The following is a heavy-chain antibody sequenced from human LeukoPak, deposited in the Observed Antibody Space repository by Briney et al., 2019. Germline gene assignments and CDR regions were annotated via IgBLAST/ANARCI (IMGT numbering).Heavy chain of an antibody. CDR2: VSSSSSYI. Sequence: GGSLRLSCAASGFTFSTYTLNWVRQAPGKGLEWVSSVSSSSSYIYYADSVKGRFTISRDNAKNSPYLQMNSLRVEDTAVYYCAAGLVTPYWGQGTLVTVSS. D-gene: IGHD3/OR15-3a*01. CDR1: GFTFSTYT. CDR3: AAGLVTPY. V-gene: IGHV3-21*01. J-gene: IGHJ4*02.